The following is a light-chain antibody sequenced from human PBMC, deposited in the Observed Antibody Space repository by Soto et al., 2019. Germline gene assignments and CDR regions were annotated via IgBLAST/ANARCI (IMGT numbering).Light chain of an antibody. CDR1: SNDVGGYNY. J-gene: IGLJ2*01. Sequence: QSVLTQPASVSGSPGQSITISCTGTSNDVGGYNYVSWYQQHPGKAPKLMIYDVSNRPSGVSNRFSGSKSGNTASLTISGRQAEDEAHYYCSSYTSSSTLVFGGGTKLTVL. CDR3: SSYTSSSTLV. V-gene: IGLV2-14*01. CDR2: DVS.